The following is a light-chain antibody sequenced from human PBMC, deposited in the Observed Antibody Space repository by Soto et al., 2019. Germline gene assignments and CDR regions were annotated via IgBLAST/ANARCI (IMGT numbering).Light chain of an antibody. Sequence: EIVMTQSPATLSVSPGEGATLSCRASQGIGSTLAWYQHKPGQTPRLLIYDASTRATGVPVGFSGSGSGTEFTLTISSLQSEDVGVYYCQQYDNWPPKTFGGGTKVDIK. CDR3: QQYDNWPPKT. CDR2: DAS. CDR1: QGIGST. J-gene: IGKJ4*01. V-gene: IGKV3-15*01.